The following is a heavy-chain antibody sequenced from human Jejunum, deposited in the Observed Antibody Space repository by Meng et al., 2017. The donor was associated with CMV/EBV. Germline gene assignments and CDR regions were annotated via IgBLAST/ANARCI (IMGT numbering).Heavy chain of an antibody. Sequence: QVTLPEAGAGLFKPSETLSLTCTVSRGSLSFYYWSWIRKPAGKGLEWIGRIFTTGSTNYHPSLKSRVTMSVDTSKNQISLRLTSVTAADTAIYYCVRETDMTVGPHFDYWGQGALVTVSS. D-gene: IGHD3-22*01. CDR1: RGSLSFYY. CDR2: IFTTGST. V-gene: IGHV4-4*07. CDR3: VRETDMTVGPHFDY. J-gene: IGHJ4*02.